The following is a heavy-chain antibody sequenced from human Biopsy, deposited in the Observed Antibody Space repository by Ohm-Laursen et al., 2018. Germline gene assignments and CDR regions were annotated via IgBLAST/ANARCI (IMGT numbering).Heavy chain of an antibody. CDR1: GFSVSSYD. Sequence: SLRLSCAASGFSVSSYDMNWVRQAPGKGLEWISYISETSSHIYDADSLRGRFTVARDIAKNSLYLQLNSLRVEDTAVYYCARDSSRRAREGGMDVWGQGTTVTV. D-gene: IGHD6-6*01. V-gene: IGHV3-21*01. J-gene: IGHJ6*02. CDR3: ARDSSRRAREGGMDV. CDR2: ISETSSHI.